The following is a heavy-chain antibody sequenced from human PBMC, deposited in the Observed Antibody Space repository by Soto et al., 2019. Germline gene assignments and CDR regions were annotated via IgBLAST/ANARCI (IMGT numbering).Heavy chain of an antibody. Sequence: QVRLKESGPGLVEPSGTLSLTCGVSGGSMRNDDWWSWVRPTPGKGLEWIGEVSHYGNTNYNPSLKRRVTMSRDTAKNQFALKVRSLTAADTAMYYGARKGDCTSGICYVGWFDPWGQGTLVSVSS. J-gene: IGHJ5*02. CDR3: ARKGDCTSGICYVGWFDP. CDR2: VSHYGNT. V-gene: IGHV4-4*02. CDR1: GGSMRNDDW. D-gene: IGHD2-2*01.